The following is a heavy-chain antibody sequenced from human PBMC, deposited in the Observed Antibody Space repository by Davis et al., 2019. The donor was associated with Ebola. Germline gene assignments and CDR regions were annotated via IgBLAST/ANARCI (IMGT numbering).Heavy chain of an antibody. CDR2: ISYDGSNK. CDR3: ARDWKQWLVNNWFDP. Sequence: PGGSLRLSCAASGFTFSSYAMHWVRQAPGKGLEWVAVISYDGSNKYYADSVKGRFTISRDNSKNTLYLQMNSLRAEDTAVYYCARDWKQWLVNNWFDPWGQGTLVTVSS. J-gene: IGHJ5*02. D-gene: IGHD6-19*01. V-gene: IGHV3-30-3*01. CDR1: GFTFSSYA.